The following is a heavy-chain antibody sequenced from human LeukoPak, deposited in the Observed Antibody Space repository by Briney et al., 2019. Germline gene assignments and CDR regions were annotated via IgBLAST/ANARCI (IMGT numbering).Heavy chain of an antibody. V-gene: IGHV1-69*13. Sequence: ASVKVSCKASRGTFSSYAISWVRQAPGQGLEWMGGIIPIFGTANYAQKFQGRVTITADESTSTAYMELSSLRSEDTAVYYCARELNYDILTGYYLQNWFDPWGQGTLVTVSS. CDR1: RGTFSSYA. CDR2: IIPIFGTA. J-gene: IGHJ5*02. CDR3: ARELNYDILTGYYLQNWFDP. D-gene: IGHD3-9*01.